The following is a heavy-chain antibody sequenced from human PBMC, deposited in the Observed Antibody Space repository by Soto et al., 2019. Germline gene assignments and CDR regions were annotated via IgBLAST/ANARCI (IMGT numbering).Heavy chain of an antibody. CDR3: ARSARSAFYGMEV. J-gene: IGHJ6*02. Sequence: SVKVSCKASGGTFSCYAISWVRQAPGQGLEWMGGIIPIFGTANYAQKFQGRVTITADESTSTAYMELSSLRSEDTAVYYCARSARSAFYGMEVWGQGTTVTVSS. CDR1: GGTFSCYA. CDR2: IIPIFGTA. D-gene: IGHD6-19*01. V-gene: IGHV1-69*13.